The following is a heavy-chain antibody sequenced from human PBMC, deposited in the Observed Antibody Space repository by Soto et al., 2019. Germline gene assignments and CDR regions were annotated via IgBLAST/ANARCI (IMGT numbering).Heavy chain of an antibody. D-gene: IGHD1-26*01. CDR1: GFTISNNY. CDR2: IHVGGDT. V-gene: IGHV3-53*02. J-gene: IGHJ4*02. CDR3: ASLVGASRIGDY. Sequence: EVQLVETGGGLIQPGGSLRLSCAASGFTISNNYMSWVRQAPGKGLEWVSVIHVGGDTHYADSVKDRFTISRDNSKNTLYLQMNSLRADDPAVYYCASLVGASRIGDYWGQGTLVTVSS.